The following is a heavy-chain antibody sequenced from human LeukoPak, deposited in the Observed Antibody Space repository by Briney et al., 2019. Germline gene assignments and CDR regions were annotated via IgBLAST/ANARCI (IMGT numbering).Heavy chain of an antibody. V-gene: IGHV3-33*01. Sequence: GGSLRLSCAASGFTFSSYGMHWVRQAPGKGLEWVAVIWYEGSNKYCADSVKGRFTISGDNSKNTLYLQMNSLRAEDTAVYYCARDAGYCSGGSCYPGQFDYWGQGTLVTVSS. CDR1: GFTFSSYG. J-gene: IGHJ4*02. CDR2: IWYEGSNK. D-gene: IGHD2-15*01. CDR3: ARDAGYCSGGSCYPGQFDY.